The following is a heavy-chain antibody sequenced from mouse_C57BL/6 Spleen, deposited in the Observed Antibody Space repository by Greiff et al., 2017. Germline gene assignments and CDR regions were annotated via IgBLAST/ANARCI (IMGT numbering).Heavy chain of an antibody. CDR2: IYPRSGNT. CDR1: GYTFTSYG. D-gene: IGHD1-1*01. J-gene: IGHJ4*01. CDR3: ARSLDYGSSNYAMDY. V-gene: IGHV1-81*01. Sequence: QVQLQQSGAELARPGASVKLSCKASGYTFTSYGIIWVKQRTGQGLEWIGEIYPRSGNTYYNEKFKGKATLTADKSSSTAYMELRSLTSEDSAVYFCARSLDYGSSNYAMDYWGQGTSVTVSS.